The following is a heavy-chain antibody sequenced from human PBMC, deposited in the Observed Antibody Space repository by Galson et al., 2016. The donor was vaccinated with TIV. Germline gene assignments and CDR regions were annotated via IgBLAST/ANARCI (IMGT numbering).Heavy chain of an antibody. J-gene: IGHJ4*02. CDR3: ARVPEYYDFWSGFSGDYFDY. V-gene: IGHV3-21*04. CDR2: ISETSAYI. Sequence: SLRLSCAASGVTFSIYSMNWVRQAPGKGLEWVAYISETSAYIYYADSVKGRFTISRDTSTSTVFLQMNGLRADDTAVYYCARVPEYYDFWSGFSGDYFDYWGQGTLVTVSS. D-gene: IGHD3-3*01. CDR1: GVTFSIYS.